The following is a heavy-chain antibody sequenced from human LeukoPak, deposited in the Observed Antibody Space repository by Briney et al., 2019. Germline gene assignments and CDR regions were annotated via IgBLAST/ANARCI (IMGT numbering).Heavy chain of an antibody. CDR2: IIPILGIA. V-gene: IGHV1-69*04. J-gene: IGHJ4*02. Sequence: SVKVSCKASGGTFSSYAISWVRQAPGQGLEWMGRIIPILGIANYAQKFQGRVTITADKSTSTAYMELSSLRSEDTAVYYCARRSLRGEMATIILDYWGQGTLVTVSS. D-gene: IGHD5-24*01. CDR3: ARRSLRGEMATIILDY. CDR1: GGTFSSYA.